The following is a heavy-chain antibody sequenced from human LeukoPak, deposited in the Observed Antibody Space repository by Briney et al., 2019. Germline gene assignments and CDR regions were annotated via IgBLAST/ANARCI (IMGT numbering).Heavy chain of an antibody. CDR1: RDTFSSYT. CDR3: ARSGSTRRDPAWFDP. Sequence: SVKVSCKASRDTFSSYTFNWVRQAPGQGLEWMGRISPFLGSAFYAQNFQGRVTITADKSTYTVYMELSRLRFEDTAVYYCARSGSTRRDPAWFDPWGQGTLVTVSS. D-gene: IGHD2/OR15-2a*01. J-gene: IGHJ5*02. V-gene: IGHV1-69*08. CDR2: ISPFLGSA.